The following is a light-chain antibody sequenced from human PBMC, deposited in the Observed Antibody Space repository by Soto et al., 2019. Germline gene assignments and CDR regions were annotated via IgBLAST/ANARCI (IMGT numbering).Light chain of an antibody. Sequence: EIVLTQSPATLSLSPGERATLSCRASQSISGYLAWYQQKPGQAPRLLIYDTSNRATGIPARFSGSGSETDFTLTISSLEPEDLAVYYCQQRSNWPLTFGGGTKVETK. CDR2: DTS. V-gene: IGKV3-11*01. J-gene: IGKJ4*01. CDR1: QSISGY. CDR3: QQRSNWPLT.